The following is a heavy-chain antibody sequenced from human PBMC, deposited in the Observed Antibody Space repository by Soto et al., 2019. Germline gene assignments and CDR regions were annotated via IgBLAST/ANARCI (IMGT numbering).Heavy chain of an antibody. CDR2: IDPRDSQT. CDR1: GYSFAGYW. Sequence: GESLKISWKGSGYSFAGYWITWVRQKPGKGVEWRGRIDPRDSQTYYSPSFRGHVTISVTKSITTVFLQWSSLRASDTAMYYCARQIYDSDTGPNFQYYFDSWGQGTPVTVSS. D-gene: IGHD3-22*01. V-gene: IGHV5-10-1*01. CDR3: ARQIYDSDTGPNFQYYFDS. J-gene: IGHJ4*02.